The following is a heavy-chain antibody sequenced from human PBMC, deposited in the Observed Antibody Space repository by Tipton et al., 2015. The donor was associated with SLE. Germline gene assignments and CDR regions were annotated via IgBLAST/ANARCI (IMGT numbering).Heavy chain of an antibody. CDR3: ARGGRVAAAPLDC. CDR1: GGSVSSQY. D-gene: IGHD6-13*01. Sequence: GLVKPSETLSLTCTVSGGSVSSQYWSWIRQPPGKGLEWIGYIYHSGSTNYNPTLTSRVTISVDTSKNQFYLNLSSVTAADTAIYYCARGGRVAAAPLDCWGQGTLVTVSS. J-gene: IGHJ4*02. CDR2: IYHSGST. V-gene: IGHV4-59*02.